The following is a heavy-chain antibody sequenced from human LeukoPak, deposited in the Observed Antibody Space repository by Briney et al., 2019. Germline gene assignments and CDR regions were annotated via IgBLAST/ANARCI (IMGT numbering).Heavy chain of an antibody. D-gene: IGHD3-16*01. CDR1: GYTFTSYW. V-gene: IGHV5-51*01. CDR3: VRSPSLRGGNYFDS. CDR2: IYPGDSDT. J-gene: IGHJ4*02. Sequence: GESLKISCNGSGYTFTSYWITWVRQMPGKGLEWMGIIYPGDSDTRYSPSFQGQVTISADKSISTTYLQWSSLKASDTAMYYCVRSPSLRGGNYFDSWGQGTLVTVSS.